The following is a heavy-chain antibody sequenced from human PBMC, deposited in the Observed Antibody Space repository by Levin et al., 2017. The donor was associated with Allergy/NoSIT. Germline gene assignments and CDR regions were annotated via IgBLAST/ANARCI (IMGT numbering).Heavy chain of an antibody. J-gene: IGHJ6*03. Sequence: GESLKISCQGSGYSFTSYRIGWVRQMPGKGLEWMGIIYPGDSDIRYSPSFQGQVTISADKSISTAYLQWSSLKASDTAIYYCARRGTRDYYYYMDVWGKGTTVTVSS. V-gene: IGHV5-51*01. CDR1: GYSFTSYR. CDR3: ARRGTRDYYYYMDV. CDR2: IYPGDSDI. D-gene: IGHD1-1*01.